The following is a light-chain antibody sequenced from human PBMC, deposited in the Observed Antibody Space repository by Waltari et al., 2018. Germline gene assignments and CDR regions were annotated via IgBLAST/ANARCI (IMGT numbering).Light chain of an antibody. CDR1: QSVSSN. CDR2: DAS. J-gene: IGKJ4*01. V-gene: IGKV3-11*01. CDR3: QQRTHSLT. Sequence: ENLLTQSPCTLSLSPGETVTLSCRASQSVSSNLAWYQQKPGQVPRLLIYDASNRATGIPARFSGSGSGTDFILTISSLEPEDFAVYYCQQRTHSLTFGGGTKVEIK.